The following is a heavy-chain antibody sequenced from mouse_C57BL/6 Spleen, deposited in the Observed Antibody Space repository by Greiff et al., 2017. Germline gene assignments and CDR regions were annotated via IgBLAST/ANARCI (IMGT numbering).Heavy chain of an antibody. Sequence: EVMLVESGGGLVKPGGSLKLSCAASGFTFSDYGMHWVRQAPEKGLEWVAYLSSGSSTIYYADTVKGRFTISRDNSKNTLSLQMTSLRSEDTARYYCAREGAMDYWGQGTSVTVSS. J-gene: IGHJ4*01. CDR2: LSSGSSTI. CDR1: GFTFSDYG. V-gene: IGHV5-17*01. CDR3: AREGAMDY.